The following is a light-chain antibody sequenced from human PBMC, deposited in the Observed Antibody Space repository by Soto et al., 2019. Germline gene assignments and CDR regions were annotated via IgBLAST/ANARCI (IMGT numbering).Light chain of an antibody. V-gene: IGKV3-20*01. CDR3: QQYGSSLFT. J-gene: IGKJ3*01. Sequence: EIVLTQSPGTLSLSPGERGTLSCRASQSVSSNYLAWYQQKPGQAPRLLIYGASTRATGIPDRFSGSGSGTDFTLTISRREPEDFAVYYCQQYGSSLFTFGPGTKVDIK. CDR1: QSVSSNY. CDR2: GAS.